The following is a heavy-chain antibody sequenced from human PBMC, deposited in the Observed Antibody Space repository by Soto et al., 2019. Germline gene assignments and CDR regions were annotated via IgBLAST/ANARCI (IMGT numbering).Heavy chain of an antibody. Sequence: GGSLRLSCEGSGFTFSDYYISWIRQAPGKGLEWISYSSNSGTFSRYADSVKGRFSISRDNTKNLLYLQMNSLRAEDTAVYYCARSGDNYNSLDYWGHGTPVTVSS. V-gene: IGHV3-11*06. CDR2: SSNSGTFS. CDR3: ARSGDNYNSLDY. J-gene: IGHJ4*01. CDR1: GFTFSDYY. D-gene: IGHD1-1*01.